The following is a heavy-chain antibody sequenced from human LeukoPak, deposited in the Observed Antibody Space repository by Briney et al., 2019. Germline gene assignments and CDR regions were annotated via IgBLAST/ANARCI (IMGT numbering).Heavy chain of an antibody. D-gene: IGHD6-13*01. CDR3: ARHLRLHGRQQRYGGVWFDP. CDR2: IYYSGST. V-gene: IGHV4-39*01. Sequence: PSETLSLTCTVSGGSISSSSYYWGWIRQPPGKGLEWIGSIYYSGSTYYNPSLKSRVTISVDTSKNQFSLKLSSVTAADTAVYYCARHLRLHGRQQRYGGVWFDPWGQGTLVTVSS. J-gene: IGHJ5*02. CDR1: GGSISSSSYY.